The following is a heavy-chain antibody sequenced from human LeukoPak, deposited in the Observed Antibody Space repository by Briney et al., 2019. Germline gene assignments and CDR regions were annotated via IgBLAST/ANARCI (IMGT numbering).Heavy chain of an antibody. D-gene: IGHD1-26*01. CDR2: IYYSGST. V-gene: IGHV4-59*01. Sequence: SEALSLTCTVSGGSISSYYWSWIRQPPGKGLEWIGYIYYSGSTNYNPSLKSRVTISVDTSKNQFSLKLSSVTAADTAVYYCARGPSGSYYNYWGQGTLVTVSS. J-gene: IGHJ4*02. CDR3: ARGPSGSYYNY. CDR1: GGSISSYY.